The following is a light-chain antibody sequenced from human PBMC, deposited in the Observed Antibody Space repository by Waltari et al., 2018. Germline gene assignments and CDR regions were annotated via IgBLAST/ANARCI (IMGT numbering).Light chain of an antibody. CDR3: QQRSSWPWT. J-gene: IGKJ1*01. CDR1: QSVTRF. CDR2: DAS. Sequence: DILLTQPPATLSLGPGERDTLSCRASQSVTRFLSWYQQKAGQAPRLLIYDASHRATGVPARFSGSGSGTEFTLTISSLEPEDFAVYYCQQRSSWPWTFGQGAKVEVK. V-gene: IGKV3-11*01.